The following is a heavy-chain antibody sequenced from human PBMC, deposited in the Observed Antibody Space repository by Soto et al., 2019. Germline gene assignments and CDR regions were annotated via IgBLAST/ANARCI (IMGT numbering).Heavy chain of an antibody. CDR3: ARDPSGSIGWLYYFDY. CDR2: IWYDGGNA. J-gene: IGHJ4*02. D-gene: IGHD6-19*01. Sequence: QVQLVESGGGVVQPGRSLRLSCVASDFTFSTCGMHWVRQAPGKGLEWVALIWYDGGNAYYADSVKGRFTISRDNSKNTLFLQMNSLRAEDTAGYYCARDPSGSIGWLYYFDYWGQGTLVTVSS. CDR1: DFTFSTCG. V-gene: IGHV3-33*01.